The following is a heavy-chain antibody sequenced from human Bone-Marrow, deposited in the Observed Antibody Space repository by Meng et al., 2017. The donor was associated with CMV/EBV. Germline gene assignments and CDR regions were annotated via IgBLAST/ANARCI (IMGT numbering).Heavy chain of an antibody. Sequence: GGSLRLPCAASGFTFSSNWMSWVRQAPGKGLEWVANIKQDGSEKYYVDSVKGRFTISRDNSKNSLYLQMNSLRAEDTAVYYCARVSLAAPFDYWGQGTLVTVSS. CDR2: IKQDGSEK. V-gene: IGHV3-7*01. CDR3: ARVSLAAPFDY. J-gene: IGHJ4*02. CDR1: GFTFSSNW. D-gene: IGHD6-6*01.